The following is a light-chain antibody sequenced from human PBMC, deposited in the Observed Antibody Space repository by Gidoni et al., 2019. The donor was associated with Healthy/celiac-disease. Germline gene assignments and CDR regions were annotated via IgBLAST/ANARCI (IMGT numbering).Light chain of an antibody. V-gene: IGLV3-9*01. J-gene: IGLJ2*01. CDR2: RDS. CDR1: NMGSKN. Sequence: SYELTQPLSVSVALGQTARITGGGNNMGSKNVHWYQQKPGQAPVLVIYRDSNRPSGIPERFSGSNSGNTATLTISRAQAGDEADYYCQVWDSSLVVFGGGTKLTVL. CDR3: QVWDSSLVV.